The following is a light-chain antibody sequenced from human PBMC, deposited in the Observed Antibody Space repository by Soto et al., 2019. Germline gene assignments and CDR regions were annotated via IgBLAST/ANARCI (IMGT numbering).Light chain of an antibody. V-gene: IGKV1-33*01. CDR2: DAF. Sequence: DIQMTQSPSSLSASVGDRVTITCQASQDISYCLNWYQQKPGKAPELLIFDAFNLKTGVPARFSGSGSGTDFTFPISSLQPEDIATYYCQQCDNLPNTFGQGTKLEIK. CDR1: QDISYC. J-gene: IGKJ2*01. CDR3: QQCDNLPNT.